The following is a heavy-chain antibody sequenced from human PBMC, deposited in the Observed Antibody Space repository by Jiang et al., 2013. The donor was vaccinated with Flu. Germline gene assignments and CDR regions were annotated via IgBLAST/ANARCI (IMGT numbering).Heavy chain of an antibody. Sequence: GPGLVKPSETLSLTCTVSGGSISSYYWSWIRQPPGKGLEWIGYIYYSGSTNYNPSLKSRVTISVDTSKNQFSLKLSSVTAADTAVYYCARHPMIGSFPFDIWGQGTMVTVSS. J-gene: IGHJ3*02. CDR1: GGSISSYY. CDR3: ARHPMIGSFPFDI. CDR2: IYYSGST. D-gene: IGHD3-22*01. V-gene: IGHV4-59*08.